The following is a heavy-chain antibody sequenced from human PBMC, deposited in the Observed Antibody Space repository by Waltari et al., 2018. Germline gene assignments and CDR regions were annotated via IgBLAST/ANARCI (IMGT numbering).Heavy chain of an antibody. CDR1: GFTFSSYR. CDR2: IKQDGSEK. Sequence: EVQLVESGGGLVQPGGSLRLSCAASGFTFSSYRLSRVRQAPGKGLEWVANIKQDGSEKYYVDSVKGRFTISRDNAKNSLYLQMNSLRAEDTAVYYCARDLGVGRDAFDIWGQGTMVTVSS. V-gene: IGHV3-7*01. D-gene: IGHD3-3*01. CDR3: ARDLGVGRDAFDI. J-gene: IGHJ3*02.